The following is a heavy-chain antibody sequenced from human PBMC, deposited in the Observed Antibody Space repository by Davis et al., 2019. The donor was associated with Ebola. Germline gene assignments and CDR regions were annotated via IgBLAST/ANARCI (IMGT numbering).Heavy chain of an antibody. V-gene: IGHV4-34*01. Sequence: MPSETLSLTCAVYGGSFSGYYWSWIRQPPGKGLEWIGETNHSGSTNYNPSLKSRVTISVDTSKNQFSLKLSSVTAADTAVYYCARGCSVFWGGYYPCEDYWGQGTLVTVSS. CDR1: GGSFSGYY. CDR3: ARGCSVFWGGYYPCEDY. J-gene: IGHJ4*02. CDR2: TNHSGST. D-gene: IGHD3-3*01.